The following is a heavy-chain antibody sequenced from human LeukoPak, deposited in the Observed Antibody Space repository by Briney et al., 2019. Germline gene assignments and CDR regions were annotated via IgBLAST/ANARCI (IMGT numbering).Heavy chain of an antibody. CDR2: ISAYNGNT. J-gene: IGHJ5*02. V-gene: IGHV1-18*01. Sequence: ASVKVSCKASGYTFTSYGISWVRQAPGQGLEWMGWISAYNGNTNYAQKLQGRVTMTTDTSTSTAYMELRSLRSGDTAVYYCARDRSPYYSSFDWFDPWGQGTLVTVSS. CDR1: GYTFTSYG. D-gene: IGHD3-10*01. CDR3: ARDRSPYYSSFDWFDP.